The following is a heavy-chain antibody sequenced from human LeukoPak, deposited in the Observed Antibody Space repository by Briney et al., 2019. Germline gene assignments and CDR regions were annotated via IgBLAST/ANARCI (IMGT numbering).Heavy chain of an antibody. J-gene: IGHJ3*02. CDR2: IYPGDSDT. D-gene: IGHD2-2*01. Sequence: GESLKISCKGSGYSFTSYWIGWVRQMPGKGLEWMGIIYPGDSDTRYSPSFQGQVTISADKSISTAYLQWSSLKASDTAMYYCARRTYCSSTSCPSPSNAFDIRGQGTMVTVSS. CDR1: GYSFTSYW. CDR3: ARRTYCSSTSCPSPSNAFDI. V-gene: IGHV5-51*01.